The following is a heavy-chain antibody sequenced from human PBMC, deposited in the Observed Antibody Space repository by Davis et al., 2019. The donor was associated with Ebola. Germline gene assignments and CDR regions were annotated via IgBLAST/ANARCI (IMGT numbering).Heavy chain of an antibody. CDR2: TNTDDSST. CDR3: ARELDY. Sequence: GESLKISCAASGFTFSSYSMNWVRQAPGKGLVWVSRTNTDDSSTSYADSVKGRFTISRDNAKNTLYLQMNSLRAEDTAVYYCARELDYWGQGTLVTVSS. CDR1: GFTFSSYS. J-gene: IGHJ4*02. V-gene: IGHV3-74*01.